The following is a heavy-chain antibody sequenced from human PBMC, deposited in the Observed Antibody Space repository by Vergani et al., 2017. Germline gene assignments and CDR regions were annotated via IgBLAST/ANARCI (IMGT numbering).Heavy chain of an antibody. Sequence: QVQLVQSGAEVKKPGASVKVSCKASGYTFTSYYMHWVRQAPGQGLEWMGIINPSGGSTSYAQKFQGRVTMTRDTSTSTVYMELSSLRSEDTAVYYCASYSGWYGSLDYWDQGSLVTVSS. CDR3: ASYSGWYGSLDY. V-gene: IGHV1-46*01. CDR2: INPSGGST. CDR1: GYTFTSYY. D-gene: IGHD6-19*01. J-gene: IGHJ4*02.